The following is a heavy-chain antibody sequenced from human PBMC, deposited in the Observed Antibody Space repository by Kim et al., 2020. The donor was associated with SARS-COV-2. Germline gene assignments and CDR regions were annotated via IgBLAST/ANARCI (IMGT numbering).Heavy chain of an antibody. CDR2: INHSGST. D-gene: IGHD3-9*01. CDR1: DGAFSGYF. Sequence: SETLSLSCAVYDGAFSGYFWSWIRQPPGKGLEWIGEINHSGSTNYNPSLRSRGIISVDRSKNQLSLNLTSVTAADTAMYFCARGAKRSRSRSFDWVIDDWGQGTLVTVSS. J-gene: IGHJ4*02. CDR3: ARGAKRSRSRSFDWVIDD. V-gene: IGHV4-34*01.